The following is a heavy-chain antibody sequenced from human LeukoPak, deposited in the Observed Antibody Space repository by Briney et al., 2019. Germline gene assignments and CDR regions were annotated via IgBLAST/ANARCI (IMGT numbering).Heavy chain of an antibody. D-gene: IGHD6-6*01. CDR3: AKTGSTIAARPPDY. CDR1: GVSFSSSPYY. Sequence: SGTLSLTCTVSGVSFSSSPYYWGWIRQPPGKGLAWIGSVYDGGSTYYNPSLKSRVTISLDTSKNQFSLKLTSVTAADTAVYYCAKTGSTIAARPPDYWGQGTLVTVSP. V-gene: IGHV4-39*07. CDR2: VYDGGST. J-gene: IGHJ4*02.